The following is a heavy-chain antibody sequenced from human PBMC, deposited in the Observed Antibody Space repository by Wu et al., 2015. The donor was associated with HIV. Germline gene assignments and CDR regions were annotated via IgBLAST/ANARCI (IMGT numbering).Heavy chain of an antibody. CDR3: ARNLATSFWSEFYFDY. CDR1: GYTFKSYA. D-gene: IGHD3-10*01. V-gene: IGHV1-18*01. CDR2: IVPYTGKI. Sequence: QVQLVQSGAEVKKPGASVRVSCQASGYTFKSYAITWMRQAPGEGLEWMGWIVPYTGKIQYAQKFEGRVTVTTDTSTNTAYLELRSLRFDDTAVYYCARNLATSFWSEFYFDYWGQGTLVTVSP. J-gene: IGHJ4*02.